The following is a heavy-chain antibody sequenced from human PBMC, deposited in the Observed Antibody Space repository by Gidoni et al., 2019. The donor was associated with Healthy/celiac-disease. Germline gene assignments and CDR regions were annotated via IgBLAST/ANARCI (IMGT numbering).Heavy chain of an antibody. Sequence: EVQLLESGGGLVQPGGSLRLSLAASGCTFSSSSMNWVRQAPGKGLEWVSYISSSSSTIYDADSVKGRFTIARYNAKNSLYLQRNSLRAEDTAVYYCARGGYGEHAIPPDYWGQGTLVTVSS. CDR3: ARGGYGEHAIPPDY. CDR1: GCTFSSSS. V-gene: IGHV3-48*01. D-gene: IGHD4-17*01. J-gene: IGHJ4*02. CDR2: ISSSSSTI.